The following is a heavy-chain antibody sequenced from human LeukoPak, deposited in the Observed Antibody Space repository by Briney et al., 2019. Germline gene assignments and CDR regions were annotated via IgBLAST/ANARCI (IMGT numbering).Heavy chain of an antibody. D-gene: IGHD4-17*01. V-gene: IGHV1-2*02. CDR2: INPNSGGT. J-gene: IGHJ4*02. Sequence: ASVKDSCKASGYTFTGYYMHWVRQAPGQGLEWMGWINPNSGGTNYAQKFQGRVTMTRDTSISTAYMELSRLRSDDTAVYYCARETTVTTIFDYWGQGTLVTVSS. CDR1: GYTFTGYY. CDR3: ARETTVTTIFDY.